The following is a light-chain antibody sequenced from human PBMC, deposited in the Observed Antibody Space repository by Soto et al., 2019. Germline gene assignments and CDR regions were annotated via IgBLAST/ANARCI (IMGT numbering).Light chain of an antibody. CDR3: MQALQTTRT. J-gene: IGKJ1*01. V-gene: IGKV2-28*01. Sequence: DIVMTQSPLSLPVTPGEPASISCRSSQSLLHSNGYNYLDWYLQKPGQSPQLLIYLGSNRASGVPDRFSGSGSGPDFTLQISRVEAEDVGVSYCMQALQTTRTFEQGTKVAIK. CDR2: LGS. CDR1: QSLLHSNGYNY.